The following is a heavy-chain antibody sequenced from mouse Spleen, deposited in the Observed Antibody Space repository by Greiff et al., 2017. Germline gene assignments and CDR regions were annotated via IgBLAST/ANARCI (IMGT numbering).Heavy chain of an antibody. J-gene: IGHJ1*01. CDR1: GFSLTGYG. V-gene: IGHV2-6-7*01. Sequence: VQRVESGPGLVAPSQSLSITCTVSGFSLTGYGVNWVRQPPGKGLEWLGMIWGDGSTDYNSALKSRLSISKDNSKSQVFLKMNSLQTDDTARYYCARVTTAFYWYFDVWGAGTTVTVSS. CDR2: IWGDGST. CDR3: ARVTTAFYWYFDV. D-gene: IGHD1-2*01.